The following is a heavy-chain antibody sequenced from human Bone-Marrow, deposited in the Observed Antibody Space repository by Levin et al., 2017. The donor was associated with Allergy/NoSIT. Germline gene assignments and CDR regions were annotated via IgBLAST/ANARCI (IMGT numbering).Heavy chain of an antibody. Sequence: ASVKVSCKASGGTFSSYAISWVRQAPGQGLEWMGGIIPIFGTANYAQKFQGRVTITADESTSTAYMELSSLRSEDTAVYYCARDQGGTMVHYYYYGMDVWGQGTTVTVSS. CDR1: GGTFSSYA. V-gene: IGHV1-69*13. D-gene: IGHD3-10*01. CDR3: ARDQGGTMVHYYYYGMDV. J-gene: IGHJ6*02. CDR2: IIPIFGTA.